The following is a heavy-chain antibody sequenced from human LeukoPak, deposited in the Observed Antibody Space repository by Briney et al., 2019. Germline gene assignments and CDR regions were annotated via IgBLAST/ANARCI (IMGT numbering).Heavy chain of an antibody. D-gene: IGHD3-9*01. CDR3: AKSFGQHYDILTGYPFDY. J-gene: IGHJ4*02. Sequence: PGGSLRLSCAASGFTFSSYGMHWVRQAPGKGLEWVAVISYDGSNKYYADSVKGRFTISRDNSKNTLYPQMNSLRAEDTAVYYCAKSFGQHYDILTGYPFDYWGQGTLVTVSS. V-gene: IGHV3-30*18. CDR1: GFTFSSYG. CDR2: ISYDGSNK.